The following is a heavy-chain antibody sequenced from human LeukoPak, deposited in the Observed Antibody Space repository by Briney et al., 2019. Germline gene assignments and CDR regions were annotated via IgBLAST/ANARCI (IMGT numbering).Heavy chain of an antibody. V-gene: IGHV1-69*13. CDR1: GGTFSSYA. CDR2: IIPIFGAA. Sequence: SVKVSCKASGGTFSSYAISWVRQAPGQGLEWMGGIIPIFGAANYAQTFQGRVTITADESTSTAYMELSSLRSEDTAVYYRARAGQDYYESSGYGSSWFDPWGQGTLVTVSS. J-gene: IGHJ5*02. D-gene: IGHD3-22*01. CDR3: ARAGQDYYESSGYGSSWFDP.